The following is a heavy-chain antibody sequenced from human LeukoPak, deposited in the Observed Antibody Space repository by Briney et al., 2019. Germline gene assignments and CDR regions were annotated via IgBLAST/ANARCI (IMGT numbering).Heavy chain of an antibody. Sequence: PSETLSLTCTVSGGSISSYYWSWIRQPAGKGLEWIGRIYTSGSTNYNPSLKSRVTISVDTSKNQFSLKLSSVTAADTAVYYCARHSSHVVVPAAILLLPNWFDPWGQGTLVTVSS. CDR2: IYTSGST. J-gene: IGHJ5*02. D-gene: IGHD2-2*01. V-gene: IGHV4-4*07. CDR3: ARHSSHVVVPAAILLLPNWFDP. CDR1: GGSISSYY.